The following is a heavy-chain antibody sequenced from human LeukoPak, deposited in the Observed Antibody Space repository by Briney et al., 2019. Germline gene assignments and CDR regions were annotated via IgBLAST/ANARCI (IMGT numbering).Heavy chain of an antibody. CDR2: INDDGSDT. CDR1: GFTFSSYS. J-gene: IGHJ4*02. V-gene: IGHV3-74*01. D-gene: IGHD6-13*01. CDR3: AREGSSGFDY. Sequence: GGSLRLSCAASGFTFSSYSMNWVRQAPGKRPVWVSRINDDGSDTIYADSVRGRFTISRDDAKNTVYLQMNSLRAEDTAVYYCAREGSSGFDYWGQGTLVTVSS.